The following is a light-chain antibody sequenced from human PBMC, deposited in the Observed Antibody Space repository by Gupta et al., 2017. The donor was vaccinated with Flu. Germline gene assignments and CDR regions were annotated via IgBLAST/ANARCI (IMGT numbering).Light chain of an antibody. Sequence: EIVMTPSPATLSVSPGERATLSCRASQSVSSNLAWYQQKPGQAPRLLIYDASTRAAGIPARFSGSGSGTEFTLTISSLQSEDFAVYSCQQYDSWPQTFGQGTKLEIK. CDR3: QQYDSWPQT. J-gene: IGKJ2*01. CDR1: QSVSSN. V-gene: IGKV3-15*01. CDR2: DAS.